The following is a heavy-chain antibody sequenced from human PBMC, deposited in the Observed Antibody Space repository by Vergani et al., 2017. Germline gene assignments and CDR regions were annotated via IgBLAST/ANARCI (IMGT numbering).Heavy chain of an antibody. J-gene: IGHJ1*01. CDR1: GFTFSSYA. CDR3: ARDHAEYFQH. Sequence: QVQLVESGGGVVQPGRSLRLSCAASGFTFSSYAMHWVRQAPGKGLEWVAVISYDGSNKYYADSVKGRFTISRDNSKNTLYLQMNSLRAEDTAVYYCARDHAEYFQHWGQGTLVTVSS. V-gene: IGHV3-30*04. CDR2: ISYDGSNK.